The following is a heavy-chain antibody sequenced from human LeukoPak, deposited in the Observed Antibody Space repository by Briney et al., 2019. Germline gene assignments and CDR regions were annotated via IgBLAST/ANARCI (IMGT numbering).Heavy chain of an antibody. CDR2: ISVSSTYI. V-gene: IGHV3-21*01. Sequence: AGGSLRLSCAASGFTFTDYTMHWVRQAPGKGLEWVSSISVSSTYIYYADSVKGRFTISRDNAKNSLYLQMNSLRAEDTAVYYCARHSRGLLPYYFDYWGQGTLVTVSS. J-gene: IGHJ4*02. D-gene: IGHD3-22*01. CDR3: ARHSRGLLPYYFDY. CDR1: GFTFTDYT.